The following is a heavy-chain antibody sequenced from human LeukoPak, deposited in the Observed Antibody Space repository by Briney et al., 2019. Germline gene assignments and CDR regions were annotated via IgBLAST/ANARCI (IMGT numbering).Heavy chain of an antibody. CDR1: GYTFTGYY. CDR2: INPNSGGT. Sequence: ASVKVSCKASGYTFTGYYMHWVRQAPGQGLEWMGWINPNSGGTNYAQKFQGRVTMTRDTSISTAYMELSRLRSDDTAVYYCARDHGDSSGFDYWGQGTLVTVSS. D-gene: IGHD3-22*01. V-gene: IGHV1-2*02. CDR3: ARDHGDSSGFDY. J-gene: IGHJ4*02.